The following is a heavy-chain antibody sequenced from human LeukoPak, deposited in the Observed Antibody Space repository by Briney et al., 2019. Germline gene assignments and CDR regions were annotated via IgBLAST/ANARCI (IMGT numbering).Heavy chain of an antibody. Sequence: GGSLRLSCAASGFTFSSYGMHWVRQAPGKGLEWVALIRHDGSSKYYADSVKGRFTISRDNSKNTLYLQMNSLRAEDTAVYYCAKELVSMGFDYWGQGTLVTVSS. CDR1: GFTFSSYG. J-gene: IGHJ4*02. CDR3: AKELVSMGFDY. D-gene: IGHD3-10*01. V-gene: IGHV3-30*02. CDR2: IRHDGSSK.